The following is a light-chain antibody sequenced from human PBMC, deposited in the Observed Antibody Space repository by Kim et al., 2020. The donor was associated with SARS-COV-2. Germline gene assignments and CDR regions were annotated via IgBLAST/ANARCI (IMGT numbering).Light chain of an antibody. J-gene: IGKJ4*01. CDR2: SAS. V-gene: IGKV1-12*01. CDR1: QSINSR. CDR3: QQANSFPLT. Sequence: SASVGDRVTITCRASQSINSRLAWYQQKPGNAPKLLIYSASSLQTGVSSRFSASGSGTDFTLTISSLQPEDFATYYCQQANSFPLTFGGGTKLEI.